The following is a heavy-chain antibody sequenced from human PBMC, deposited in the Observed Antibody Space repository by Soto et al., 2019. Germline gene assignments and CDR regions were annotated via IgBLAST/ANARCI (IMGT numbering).Heavy chain of an antibody. V-gene: IGHV1-18*01. CDR1: GYTFSNYG. CDR3: SRFIMVGGWFDPNYYHGMDV. J-gene: IGHJ6*02. CDR2: ISGYNGNT. Sequence: QVQLVQSGAEVKKPGASVTVSCKTSGYTFSNYGINWVRQAPGQGLEWMGWISGYNGNTNYAQTVQGRVTMTTDTTTGTVYMELRSLTSDDTAIYYCSRFIMVGGWFDPNYYHGMDVWGQGTMVTVSS. D-gene: IGHD6-19*01.